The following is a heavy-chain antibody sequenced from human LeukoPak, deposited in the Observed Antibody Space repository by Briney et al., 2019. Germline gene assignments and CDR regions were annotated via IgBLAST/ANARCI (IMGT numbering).Heavy chain of an antibody. CDR1: GDSVSNNNAA. CDR2: TYYRSKWYY. V-gene: IGHV6-1*01. J-gene: IGHJ4*02. CDR3: ARGRSWGESGFDF. Sequence: SQTLSLTCAISGDSVSNNNAAWNWIRQSPSRGLEWLGRTYYRSKWYYDYAVSVKSRITINPDTSKNQFSLQLKSVTPEDTAVYYCARGRSWGESGFDFWGQGTLVTVSS. D-gene: IGHD6-13*01.